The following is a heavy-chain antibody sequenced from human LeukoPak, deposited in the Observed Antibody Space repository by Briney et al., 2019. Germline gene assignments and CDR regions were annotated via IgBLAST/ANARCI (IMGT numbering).Heavy chain of an antibody. V-gene: IGHV1-2*02. D-gene: IGHD2-2*01. Sequence: ASVKVSCKASGYTFTGYYMHWVRQAPGQGLEWMGWINPNSGGTNYAQKFQGRVTMTRDTPISTAYTELSRLRSDDTAVYYCARVFDIVVVPAAMGRSMSMDVWGKGTTVTVSS. CDR3: ARVFDIVVVPAAMGRSMSMDV. CDR1: GYTFTGYY. CDR2: INPNSGGT. J-gene: IGHJ6*03.